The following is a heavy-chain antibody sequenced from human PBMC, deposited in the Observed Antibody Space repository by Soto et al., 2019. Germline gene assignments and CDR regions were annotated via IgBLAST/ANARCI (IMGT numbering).Heavy chain of an antibody. Sequence: EVQLVESGGGLVKPGGSLRLSCAASGFSFSDYSMNWVRQAPGKGLEWVSSISGSSSYIYYTDSLKGRFTVSRDNANKSLYVKMNSLRAEDTAVYYCARDGAYCSVIGCRDYYHYMDVWGKGTTVTVSS. V-gene: IGHV3-21*01. J-gene: IGHJ6*03. CDR3: ARDGAYCSVIGCRDYYHYMDV. CDR2: ISGSSSYI. CDR1: GFSFSDYS. D-gene: IGHD2-15*01.